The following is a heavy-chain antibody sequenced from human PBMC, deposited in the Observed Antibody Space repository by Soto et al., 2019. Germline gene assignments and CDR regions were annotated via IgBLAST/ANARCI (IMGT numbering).Heavy chain of an antibody. V-gene: IGHV3-23*01. D-gene: IGHD2-15*01. Sequence: EVHLLESGVGLVLPGGSLILSCAVSGFTPTTTPLSWVRQPPGKGLEWVTTISGTASRTYYVDSVKGRFFSSRENYKNTMTLPMNKLTLADTAVYYCAISFRYFDYWGQGTRVTVS. CDR1: GFTPTTTP. J-gene: IGHJ4*02. CDR3: AISFRYFDY. CDR2: ISGTASRT.